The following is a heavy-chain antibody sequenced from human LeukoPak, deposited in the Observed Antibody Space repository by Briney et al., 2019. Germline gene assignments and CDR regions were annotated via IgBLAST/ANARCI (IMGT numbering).Heavy chain of an antibody. CDR2: INPNSGGT. D-gene: IGHD3-22*01. J-gene: IGHJ3*02. CDR3: ARAITMIVVVITSADAFDI. CDR1: GYTFTGYY. Sequence: ASVKVSCKASGYTFTGYYMHWVRQAPGQGLEWMGWINPNSGGTNYAQKFQGRVTMTRDTSISTAYMELSRLRSDDTAVYCCARAITMIVVVITSADAFDIWGQGTMVTVSS. V-gene: IGHV1-2*02.